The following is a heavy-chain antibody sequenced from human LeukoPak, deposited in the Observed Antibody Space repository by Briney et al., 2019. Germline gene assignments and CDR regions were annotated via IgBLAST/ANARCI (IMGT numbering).Heavy chain of an antibody. CDR1: GFSISNYW. D-gene: IGHD7-27*01. J-gene: IGHJ4*02. V-gene: IGHV3-23*01. CDR2: ITSRSTT. Sequence: GGSLRLSCAASGFSISNYWMNWVRQAPGKGLEWVSGITSRSTTYYADSVKGRFTISRDNSKNMVWLQINSPTAEDTATYYCAKDGNWARFEDWGQGTLVTVSS. CDR3: AKDGNWARFED.